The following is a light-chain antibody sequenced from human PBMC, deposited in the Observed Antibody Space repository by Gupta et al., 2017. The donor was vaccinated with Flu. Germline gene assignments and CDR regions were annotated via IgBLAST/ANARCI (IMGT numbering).Light chain of an antibody. Sequence: PSTLSASVGDRVTITCRASQSVYNWLAWCQQKPGKAPKLLIYKASTLETGVPSRFSGGGSETEFTLTISSLQPEDFATYYCLQDNSYPWTFGQGTKVEI. V-gene: IGKV1-5*03. CDR2: KAS. CDR3: LQDNSYPWT. J-gene: IGKJ1*01. CDR1: QSVYNW.